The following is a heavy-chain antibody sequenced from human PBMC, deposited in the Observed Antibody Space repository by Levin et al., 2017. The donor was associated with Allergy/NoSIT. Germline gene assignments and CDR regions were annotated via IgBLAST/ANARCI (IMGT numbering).Heavy chain of an antibody. V-gene: IGHV5-51*01. J-gene: IGHJ2*01. D-gene: IGHD6-6*01. Sequence: KVSCKGSGYSFTSYWIGWVRQMPGKGLEWMGIIYPGDSDTRYSPSFQGQVTISADKSISTAYLQWSSLKASDTAMYYCAKYSSSSFYWYFDLWGRGTLVTVSS. CDR2: IYPGDSDT. CDR3: AKYSSSSFYWYFDL. CDR1: GYSFTSYW.